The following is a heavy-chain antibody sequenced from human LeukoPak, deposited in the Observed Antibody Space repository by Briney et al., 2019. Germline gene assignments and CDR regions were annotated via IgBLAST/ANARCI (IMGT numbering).Heavy chain of an antibody. CDR3: ARVSHRYCSSTSCPDVNFDY. V-gene: IGHV4-59*12. CDR2: IYYSGST. CDR1: GGSISSYY. D-gene: IGHD2-2*01. J-gene: IGHJ4*02. Sequence: SETLSLTCTVSGGSISSYYWSWIQQPPGKGLEWIGYIYYSGSTNYNLSLKSRVTISVDTSKNQFSLKLSSVTAADTAVYYCARVSHRYCSSTSCPDVNFDYWGQGTLVTVSS.